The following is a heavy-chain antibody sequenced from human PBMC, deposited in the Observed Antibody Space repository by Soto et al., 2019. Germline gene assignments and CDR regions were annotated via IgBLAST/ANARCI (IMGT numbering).Heavy chain of an antibody. CDR3: ARSLSGVVPFDY. CDR2: IIPIFGTA. CDR1: GCTFSSYA. Sequence: ASVKVSCKASGCTFSSYAISCVRQAPGQVLEWMGGIIPIFGTANYSPSFQGHVTISADKSTSTAYLQWSSLKASDTAMYYCARSLSGVVPFDYWGQGTLVTVSS. D-gene: IGHD3-10*01. J-gene: IGHJ4*02. V-gene: IGHV1-69*06.